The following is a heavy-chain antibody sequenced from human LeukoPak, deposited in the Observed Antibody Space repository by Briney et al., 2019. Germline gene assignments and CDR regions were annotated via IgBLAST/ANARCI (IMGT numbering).Heavy chain of an antibody. Sequence: GGSLRLSCAASGFTVSSNYMSWVRQAPGKGLEWVSVIDGGGGRNYADSVKGRFTISRDTSKNTVLLQMSSLRVEDTAVYYCAELGITMIGGVWGKGTTVTISS. CDR2: IDGGGGR. J-gene: IGHJ6*04. V-gene: IGHV3-66*01. D-gene: IGHD3-10*02. CDR3: AELGITMIGGV. CDR1: GFTVSSNY.